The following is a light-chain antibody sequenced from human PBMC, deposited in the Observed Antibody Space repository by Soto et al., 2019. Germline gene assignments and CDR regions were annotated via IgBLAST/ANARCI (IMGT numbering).Light chain of an antibody. CDR2: GNS. J-gene: IGLJ3*02. CDR3: QSYDSSLSCWV. V-gene: IGLV1-40*01. Sequence: QSVLTQPPSVYGAPGQRVTTSCTGSSSNIGAGYNVHWYQQLPGTAPKLLIFGNSNRPSGVPDRFSGSKSGTSASLAITGLQAEDEADYYCQSYDSSLSCWVLGGGTKLPVL. CDR1: SSNIGAGYN.